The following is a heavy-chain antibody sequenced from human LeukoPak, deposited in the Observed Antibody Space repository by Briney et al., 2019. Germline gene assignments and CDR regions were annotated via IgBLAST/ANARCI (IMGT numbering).Heavy chain of an antibody. CDR3: ARYYYDSSGYSFAFDI. D-gene: IGHD3-22*01. CDR2: IYHSGST. V-gene: IGHV4-38-2*02. J-gene: IGHJ3*02. Sequence: PSETLSLTCTVSGYSISSGYYWGWIRQPPGKGLEWIGSIYHSGSTYYNPSLKSRVTMSVDTSKNQFSLKLSSVTAADTAVYYCARYYYDSSGYSFAFDIWGQGTMVTVSS. CDR1: GYSISSGYY.